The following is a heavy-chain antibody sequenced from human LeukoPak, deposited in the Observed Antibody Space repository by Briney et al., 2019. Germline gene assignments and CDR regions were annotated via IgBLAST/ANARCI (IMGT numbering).Heavy chain of an antibody. V-gene: IGHV4-59*12. CDR2: IYYSGST. CDR3: AREGFSSAFDI. J-gene: IGHJ3*02. CDR1: GGSISSYY. Sequence: SETLSLTCTVSGGSISSYYWSWIRQPPGKGLEWIGYIYYSGSTNYNPSLKSRVTISVDTSKNQFSLKLSSVIAADTAVYYCAREGFSSAFDIWGQGTMVTVSS.